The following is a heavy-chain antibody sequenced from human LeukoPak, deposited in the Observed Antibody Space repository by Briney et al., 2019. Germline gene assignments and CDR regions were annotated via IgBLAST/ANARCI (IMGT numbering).Heavy chain of an antibody. V-gene: IGHV1-2*02. CDR3: AREYVGNHTRYYYDSSGDPLDY. Sequence: ASVKVSCKASGYTFTGYYMHWVRQAPGQGLERMGWINPNSGGTNYAQKFQGRVTMTRDTSISTAYMELSRLRSDDTAVYYCAREYVGNHTRYYYDSSGDPLDYWGQGTLVTVSS. J-gene: IGHJ4*02. D-gene: IGHD3-22*01. CDR1: GYTFTGYY. CDR2: INPNSGGT.